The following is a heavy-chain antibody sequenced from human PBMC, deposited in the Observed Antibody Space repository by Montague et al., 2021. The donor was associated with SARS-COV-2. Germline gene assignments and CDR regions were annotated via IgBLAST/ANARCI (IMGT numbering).Heavy chain of an antibody. Sequence: SETLSLTCAVYGGSFSDYKWTWVRRSPGKGLEWLGQISHSGSDNYNPSLKSRVTISVDTAKNQFSLMLTSVNVADTAAYYCTRSAPGYWGQGTLVTVSS. CDR1: GGSFSDYK. J-gene: IGHJ4*02. CDR3: TRSAPGY. CDR2: ISHSGSD. V-gene: IGHV4-34*01. D-gene: IGHD3-3*01.